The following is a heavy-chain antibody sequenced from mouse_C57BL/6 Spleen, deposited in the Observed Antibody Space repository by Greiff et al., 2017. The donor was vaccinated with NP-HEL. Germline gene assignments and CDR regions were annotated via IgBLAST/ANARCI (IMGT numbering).Heavy chain of an antibody. CDR1: GYTFTSYW. CDR2: INPSNGGT. J-gene: IGHJ3*01. V-gene: IGHV1-53*01. D-gene: IGHD1-3*01. Sequence: QVQLQQPGTELVKPGASVKLSCKASGYTFTSYWMHWVKQRPGQGLEWIGNINPSNGGTNYNEKFKSKATLTVDKSSSTAYMELSSLTSEDSAVYYCARKDGSSAWFAYWGQGTLVTVSA. CDR3: ARKDGSSAWFAY.